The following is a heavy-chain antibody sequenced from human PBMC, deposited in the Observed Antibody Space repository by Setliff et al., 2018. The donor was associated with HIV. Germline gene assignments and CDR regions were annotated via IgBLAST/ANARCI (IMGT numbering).Heavy chain of an antibody. J-gene: IGHJ4*02. Sequence: LRLSCAASGFIFSTYGMHWVRQAPGKGLEWVAFIRYDGSSKYYADSVKGRFTTSRDQSKNTLYLQMTRLRTEDTSMYYCAKDPQQWLATGEYYFDYWGQGTLVTVSS. CDR1: GFIFSTYG. CDR2: IRYDGSSK. V-gene: IGHV3-30*02. CDR3: AKDPQQWLATGEYYFDY. D-gene: IGHD6-19*01.